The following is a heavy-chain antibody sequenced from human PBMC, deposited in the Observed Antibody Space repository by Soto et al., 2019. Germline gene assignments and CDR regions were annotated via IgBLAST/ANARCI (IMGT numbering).Heavy chain of an antibody. J-gene: IGHJ4*02. CDR2: ISGSGGST. D-gene: IGHD2-15*01. V-gene: IGHV3-23*01. Sequence: EVQLLESGGGLVQPGGSLRLSCAASGFTFSSYAMSWVRQAPVQGLEWVSAISGSGGSTYYADSVKGRFTISRYNSKNSLYLQMRSLRSEDTAVYYCASLFRTDEGCCSGGRCRRNDYWGQGTLVTVFS. CDR1: GFTFSSYA. CDR3: ASLFRTDEGCCSGGRCRRNDY.